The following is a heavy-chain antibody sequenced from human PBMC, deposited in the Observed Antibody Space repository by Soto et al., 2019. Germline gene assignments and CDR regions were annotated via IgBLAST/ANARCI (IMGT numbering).Heavy chain of an antibody. J-gene: IGHJ5*02. CDR1: AFTFKNHW. Sequence: GGSLRLSCAASAFTFKNHWMHWVRQVPGKGPVWVSRINGDGSVTSYADAVKGRFTISRDNAKNTLSLQMNSLRAEDTAVYYCSREIYHNYPSTAFDHRGQGILATVSS. D-gene: IGHD3-22*01. V-gene: IGHV3-74*01. CDR2: INGDGSVT. CDR3: SREIYHNYPSTAFDH.